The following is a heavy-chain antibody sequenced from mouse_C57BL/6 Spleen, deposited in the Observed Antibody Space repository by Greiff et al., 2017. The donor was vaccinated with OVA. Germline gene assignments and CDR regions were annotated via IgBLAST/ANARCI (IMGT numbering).Heavy chain of an antibody. V-gene: IGHV1-81*01. CDR2: IYPRSGNT. Sequence: VQVVESGAELARPGASVKLSCKASGYTFTSYGISWVKQRTGQGLEWIGEIYPRSGNTYYNEKFKGKATLTADKSSSTAYMELRSLTSEDSAVYFCARRTGGYWYFDVWGTGTTVTVSS. CDR1: GYTFTSYG. J-gene: IGHJ1*03. CDR3: ARRTGGYWYFDV.